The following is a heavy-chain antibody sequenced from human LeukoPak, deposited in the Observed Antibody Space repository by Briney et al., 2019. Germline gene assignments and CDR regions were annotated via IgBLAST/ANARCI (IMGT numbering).Heavy chain of an antibody. J-gene: IGHJ5*02. V-gene: IGHV1-8*02. CDR2: MSPASGDT. Sequence: ASVKVSCKVSGYTFTNYDIHWLRQATGQGLEWMGWMSPASGDTGYAQKFQGRVTMTRDTSISTAYMELSSLRSDDTAVFYCARAIMNYDCRSGYYPNWLDPWGQGTLVTVSS. D-gene: IGHD3-3*01. CDR1: GYTFTNYD. CDR3: ARAIMNYDCRSGYYPNWLDP.